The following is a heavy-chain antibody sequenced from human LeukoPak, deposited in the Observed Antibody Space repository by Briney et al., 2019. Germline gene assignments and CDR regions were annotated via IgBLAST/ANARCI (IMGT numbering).Heavy chain of an antibody. D-gene: IGHD3-10*01. CDR1: GDSVTHYG. V-gene: IGHV4-59*02. CDR2: VYANGFGSV. Sequence: SETLSLTCSVSGDSVTHYGWSWVRQPPGKGLEWIGYVYANGFGSVNKNPSLKSRVTISVDTSRNQFSLRLNFVTAADTAIYYCARDNFGSLDFWGQGALVTVSS. J-gene: IGHJ4*02. CDR3: ARDNFGSLDF.